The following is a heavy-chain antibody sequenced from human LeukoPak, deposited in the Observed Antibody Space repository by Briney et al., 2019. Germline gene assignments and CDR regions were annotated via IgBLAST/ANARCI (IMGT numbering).Heavy chain of an antibody. V-gene: IGHV4-34*01. CDR2: INHSGST. J-gene: IGHJ3*02. CDR1: GGSFSGYY. Sequence: SETLSLTCAVYGGSFSGYYWSWIRQPPGKGLEWIGEINHSGSTNYNPSLKSRVTISVDTSKNQFSLKLSSVTAADTAVYYCARVGAHYYYYDSSGPPDAFDIWGQGTMVTVSS. D-gene: IGHD3-22*01. CDR3: ARVGAHYYYYDSSGPPDAFDI.